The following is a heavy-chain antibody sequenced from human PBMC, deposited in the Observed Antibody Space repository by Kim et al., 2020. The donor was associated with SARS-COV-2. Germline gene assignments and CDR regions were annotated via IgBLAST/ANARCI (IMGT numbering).Heavy chain of an antibody. CDR2: FYYSGST. Sequence: SETLSLTCTVSGGSISSGGYYWSWIRQHPGKGLEWIGYFYYSGSTYYNPSPKSRVTISVDTSKNQFSLKLSSVTAADTAVYYCASFAVPAALEGGSFGISGLWYYDYYYGMDVWGQGTTVTVSS. CDR3: ASFAVPAALEGGSFGISGLWYYDYYYGMDV. CDR1: GGSISSGGYY. J-gene: IGHJ6*02. V-gene: IGHV4-31*03. D-gene: IGHD2-2*01.